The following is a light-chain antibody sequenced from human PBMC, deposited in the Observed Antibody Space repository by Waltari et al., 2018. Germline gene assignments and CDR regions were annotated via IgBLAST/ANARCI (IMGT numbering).Light chain of an antibody. CDR1: SSDVGGYNY. J-gene: IGLJ1*01. CDR3: CSYAGRYVYV. CDR2: DVT. V-gene: IGLV2-11*01. Sequence: QSALTQPRSVSGSPGQSVTISCTGTSSDVGGYNYVPWYQQHPGKAPKLMIYDVTKRPSGVPDRFSGSGSGNTASLTISGLQAEDEADYYCCSYAGRYVYVFGTGTKVTVL.